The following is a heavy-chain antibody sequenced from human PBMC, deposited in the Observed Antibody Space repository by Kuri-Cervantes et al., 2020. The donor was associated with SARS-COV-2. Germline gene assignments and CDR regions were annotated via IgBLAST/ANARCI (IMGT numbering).Heavy chain of an antibody. CDR1: GFTFSSYS. D-gene: IGHD2-15*01. V-gene: IGHV3-21*01. CDR2: ISSSSSYI. J-gene: IGHJ4*02. CDR3: AKVGAGYCSGGSCDSVVVD. Sequence: GESLKISCAASGFTFSSYSMNWVRQAPGKGLEWVSSISSSSSYIYYADSVKGRFTISRDNAKNSLYLQMNSLRAEDTAVYYCAKVGAGYCSGGSCDSVVVDWGQGTLVTVSS.